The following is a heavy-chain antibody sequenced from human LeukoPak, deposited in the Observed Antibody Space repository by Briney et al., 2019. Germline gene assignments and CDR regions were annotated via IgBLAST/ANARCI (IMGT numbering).Heavy chain of an antibody. V-gene: IGHV4-39*07. CDR3: ARTYGSGSSLFHPYYYYYMDV. J-gene: IGHJ6*03. CDR2: IYYSGST. Sequence: SETLSLTCTVSGGSISSSSYYWGWIRQPPGKGLEWIGSIYYSGSTNYNPSLKSRVTISVDTSKNQFSLKLSSVTAADTAVYYCARTYGSGSSLFHPYYYYYMDVWGKGTTVTISS. CDR1: GGSISSSSYY. D-gene: IGHD3-10*01.